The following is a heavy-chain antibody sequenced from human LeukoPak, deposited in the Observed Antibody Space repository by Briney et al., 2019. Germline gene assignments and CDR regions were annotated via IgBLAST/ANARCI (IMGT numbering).Heavy chain of an antibody. CDR3: AKGSCGSCYSPDL. Sequence: QPGGSLRLSCAASGFTFSSYAMSWVRQAPGKGLEWVSAISGSGGSTYYADSVRGRFTISRDNSKNTLYLQMNSLRAEDTAVYYCAKGSCGSCYSPDLWGQGTLVTVSS. J-gene: IGHJ5*02. CDR2: ISGSGGST. CDR1: GFTFSSYA. V-gene: IGHV3-23*01. D-gene: IGHD2-15*01.